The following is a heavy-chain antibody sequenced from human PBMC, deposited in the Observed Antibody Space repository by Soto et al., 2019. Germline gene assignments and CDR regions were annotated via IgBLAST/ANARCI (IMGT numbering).Heavy chain of an antibody. CDR1: GGTFSSYA. CDR2: IIPIFGTE. CDR3: ARVVPKKHVYYDSSGYYYYGMDV. J-gene: IGHJ6*04. V-gene: IGHV1-69*13. D-gene: IGHD3-22*01. Sequence: ASVKVSCKASGGTFSSYAISWVRQAPGQGLEWMGGIIPIFGTENYAQKFQGRVTITAEESTSTAYMELSSLRSEDTAVYYCARVVPKKHVYYDSSGYYYYGMDVWGKGTTVTVSS.